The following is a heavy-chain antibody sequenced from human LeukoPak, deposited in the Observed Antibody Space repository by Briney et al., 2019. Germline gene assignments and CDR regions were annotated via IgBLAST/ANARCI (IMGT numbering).Heavy chain of an antibody. CDR3: AKSYCNGPKPYYFDY. CDR1: GFTFSSYG. CDR2: IWYDGSNK. V-gene: IGHV3-33*06. J-gene: IGHJ4*02. Sequence: PGGSLRLSCAASGFTFSSYGMHWVRQAPGKGLEWVAVIWYDGSNKYYADSVKGRFTISRDNSKNTLYLQMNSLRAEDTAVYYCAKSYCNGPKPYYFDYWGQGTLVTVSS. D-gene: IGHD3-10*01.